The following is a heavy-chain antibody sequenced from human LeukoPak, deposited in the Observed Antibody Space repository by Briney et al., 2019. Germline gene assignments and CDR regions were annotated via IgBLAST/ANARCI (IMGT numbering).Heavy chain of an antibody. CDR3: AKDPMVRGVMTLGAFDI. CDR2: IKQDGSEK. V-gene: IGHV3-7*03. J-gene: IGHJ3*02. CDR1: GFTFSSYW. Sequence: GGSLRLSCAASGFTFSSYWMSWVRQAPGKGLEWVANIKQDGSEKYYVDSVKGRFTISRDNAKNSLYLQMNSLRAEDTALYYCAKDPMVRGVMTLGAFDIWGQGTMVTVSS. D-gene: IGHD3-10*01.